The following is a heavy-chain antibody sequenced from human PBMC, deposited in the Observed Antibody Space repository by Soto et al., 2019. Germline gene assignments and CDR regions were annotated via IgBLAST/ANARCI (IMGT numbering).Heavy chain of an antibody. D-gene: IGHD2-2*01. CDR3: ARERGRYCSSTSCYASHDAFDI. Sequence: SETLSLTCTVSGGSISSGGYYWSWIRQHPGKGMEWIGYIYYSGSTYYNPSLKSRVTISVDTSKNQFSLKLSSVTAADTAVYYCARERGRYCSSTSCYASHDAFDIWGQGTMVTVSS. V-gene: IGHV4-31*03. CDR1: GGSISSGGYY. CDR2: IYYSGST. J-gene: IGHJ3*02.